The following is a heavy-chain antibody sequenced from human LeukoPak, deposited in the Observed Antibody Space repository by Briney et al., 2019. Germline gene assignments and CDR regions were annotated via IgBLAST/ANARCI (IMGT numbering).Heavy chain of an antibody. Sequence: SDTLSLTCAVSGYSISSNNWWGWIRQPPGKGLEWIGYIYYSGSTYYNPSLKSRLTMSVDTSKNQFSLKLSSVTAVDTAVYYCARNLGRRYFDPWGRGTLVTVSS. CDR3: ARNLGRRYFDP. V-gene: IGHV4-28*01. J-gene: IGHJ2*01. D-gene: IGHD3-16*01. CDR1: GYSISSNNW. CDR2: IYYSGST.